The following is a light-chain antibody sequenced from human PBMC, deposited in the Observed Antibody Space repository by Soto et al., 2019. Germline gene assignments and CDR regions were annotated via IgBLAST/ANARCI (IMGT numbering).Light chain of an antibody. CDR1: QSFSSY. CDR3: QQSYSTPTT. Sequence: DIQMTQSPSSLSASGGDSVTITCRASQSFSSYLNWYQQKPWKAPKLLIYAASILHSVVPARFSGSGSGPDFNLTLSRLQREGVATDYFQQSYSTPTTLGQGTKVEI. V-gene: IGKV1-39*01. CDR2: AAS. J-gene: IGKJ1*01.